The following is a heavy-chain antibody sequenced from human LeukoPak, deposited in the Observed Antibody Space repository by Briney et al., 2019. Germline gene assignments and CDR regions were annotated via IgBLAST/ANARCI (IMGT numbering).Heavy chain of an antibody. V-gene: IGHV3-48*04. CDR3: ARDREGGVEAQIDY. D-gene: IGHD2-8*02. J-gene: IGHJ4*02. CDR1: GFTFSSYS. CDR2: ISSSSSTI. Sequence: GGSLRLSCAASGFTFSSYSMSWVRKAPGKGLEWVSYISSSSSTIYYADSVKGRFTISRDNAKNSPYLQMNSLRAEDTAVYYCARDREGGVEAQIDYWGQGTLDTVSS.